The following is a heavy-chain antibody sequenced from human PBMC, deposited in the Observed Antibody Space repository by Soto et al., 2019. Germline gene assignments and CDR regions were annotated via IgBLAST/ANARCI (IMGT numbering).Heavy chain of an antibody. D-gene: IGHD2-15*01. Sequence: GGSLRLSCAASGFTFSSYAMSWVRQAPGKGLEWVSDISGSGGSTYYPYSVMGRFTISIDNSKHTLYLQMNSLRAEDTAVYYCTKDVAVMVVAATDAFDIWGLGTMVTVSS. CDR2: ISGSGGST. CDR3: TKDVAVMVVAATDAFDI. V-gene: IGHV3-23*01. J-gene: IGHJ3*02. CDR1: GFTFSSYA.